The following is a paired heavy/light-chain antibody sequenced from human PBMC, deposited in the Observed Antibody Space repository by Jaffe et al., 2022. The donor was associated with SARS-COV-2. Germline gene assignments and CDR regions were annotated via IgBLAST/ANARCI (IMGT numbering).Light chain of an antibody. CDR1: SSDVGAYDF. CDR2: DVN. CDR3: FSFTTSNTYV. J-gene: IGLJ1*01. V-gene: IGLV2-14*01. Sequence: QSALTQPASVSGSPGQSITISCTGTSSDVGAYDFVSWYQQHPGKAPKLMIYDVNNRPSGVSDRFSGSKSGNTASLTISGLQAEDEADYYCFSFTTSNTYVFGTVTKVTVL.
Heavy chain of an antibody. J-gene: IGHJ5*02. CDR1: GYTFTNYH. D-gene: IGHD3-9*01. CDR3: ARDLTLDP. V-gene: IGHV1-3*01. CDR2: LNPGNGNT. Sequence: QVQLVQSGAEVWKPGASVKVSCKASGYTFTNYHIHWVRQAPGQGLEWVGWLNPGNGNTKYSQKFQGRVSISRDTSANAAFMELSSLRSEDTAVYYCARDLTLDPWGQGTLVTVSS.